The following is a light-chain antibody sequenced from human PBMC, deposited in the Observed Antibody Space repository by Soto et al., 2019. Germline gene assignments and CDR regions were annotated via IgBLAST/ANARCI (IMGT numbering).Light chain of an antibody. Sequence: DIQMTQSPSTLSASVGDGVTITCRASQSIGSWLAWYQQKPGKAPKLLIYKATNLQSGVPSRFSGSGSGTDFSLTISSLQPVDSAIYYCQEASRIPITFGQGTRLEIK. CDR3: QEASRIPIT. J-gene: IGKJ5*01. V-gene: IGKV1-5*03. CDR2: KAT. CDR1: QSIGSW.